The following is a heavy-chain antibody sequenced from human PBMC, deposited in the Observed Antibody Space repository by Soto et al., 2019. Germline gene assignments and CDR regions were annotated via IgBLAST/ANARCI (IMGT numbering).Heavy chain of an antibody. D-gene: IGHD2-21*01. V-gene: IGHV3-15*01. CDR3: TTALFCGGDCYDY. Sequence: GGSLRLSCAASGFTFSNAWMSWVRQAPGKGLEWVGRIKSKTDGGTTDDAAPVKGRFTISRDDSKNTLYLQMNSLKTEDTAVYYCTTALFCGGDCYDYWGQGTLVTVSS. J-gene: IGHJ4*02. CDR2: IKSKTDGGTT. CDR1: GFTFSNAW.